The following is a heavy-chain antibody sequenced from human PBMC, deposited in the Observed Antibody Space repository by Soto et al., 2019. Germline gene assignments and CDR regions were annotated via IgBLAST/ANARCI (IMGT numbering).Heavy chain of an antibody. J-gene: IGHJ4*02. CDR2: ISYDGSNT. CDR1: GFTFSSYG. D-gene: IGHD1-26*01. Sequence: PGGSLRLSCAASGFTFSSYGMHWVRQAPGKGLEWVAIISYDGSNTYYADSVKGRFTISRDNSKNTLYLQMNSLRAEDTSVYYCAKEGGLSGSYYISSSYYFDYWGQGPLVTVS. CDR3: AKEGGLSGSYYISSSYYFDY. V-gene: IGHV3-30*18.